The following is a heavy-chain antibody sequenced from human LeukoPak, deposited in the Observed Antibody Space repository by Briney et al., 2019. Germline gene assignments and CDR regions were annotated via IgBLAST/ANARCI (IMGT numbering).Heavy chain of an antibody. J-gene: IGHJ6*03. CDR3: ARDLRYSSGWSASGMDV. D-gene: IGHD6-19*01. CDR2: IYTSESP. Sequence: NPSETLSLTCTVSGGSISSYYWSWIRQPAGKGLEWIGRIYTSESPTYNPSLKSRVTMSLDTFKNQFSLKLSSVTAADTAVYYCARDLRYSSGWSASGMDVWGKGTTVTISS. V-gene: IGHV4-4*07. CDR1: GGSISSYY.